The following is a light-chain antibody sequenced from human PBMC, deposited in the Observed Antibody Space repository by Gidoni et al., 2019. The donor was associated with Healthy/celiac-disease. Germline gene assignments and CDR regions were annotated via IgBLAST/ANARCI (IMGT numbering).Light chain of an antibody. CDR1: QSISSW. V-gene: IGKV1-5*03. Sequence: IQMTQSPSTLSASVGDRVTITCRASQSISSWLAWYQQKPGKAPKLLIYKASSLESGVPSRFSGSGSGTEFTLTISSLQPNDFATYYCQQYNSYSYTFGQXTKLEIK. CDR2: KAS. J-gene: IGKJ2*01. CDR3: QQYNSYSYT.